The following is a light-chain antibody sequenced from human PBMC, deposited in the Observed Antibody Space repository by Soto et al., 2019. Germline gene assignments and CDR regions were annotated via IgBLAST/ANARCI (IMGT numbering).Light chain of an antibody. CDR3: SSYTSSSTRV. Sequence: QSVLAQPASVSGSPGQSIAISCTGSSSDVGGYNYVSWYQQHPGKAPQLIIYEVTNRPSGVSNRFSGSKSGNTASLTISGLQAEDEADYYCSSYTSSSTRVFGTGPKVTVL. CDR2: EVT. V-gene: IGLV2-14*01. J-gene: IGLJ1*01. CDR1: SSDVGGYNY.